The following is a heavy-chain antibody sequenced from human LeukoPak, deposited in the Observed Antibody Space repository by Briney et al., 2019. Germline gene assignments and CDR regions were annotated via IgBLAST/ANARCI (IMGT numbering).Heavy chain of an antibody. Sequence: GGSLRLSCAASGFTFSSYAMSWVRRAPGKGLEWVSAISGSGGSTYYADSVKGRFTISRDNSKNTLYLQMNSLRAEDTAVYYCAKDSSDDSSGYYYAGDWYFDLWGRGTLVTASS. J-gene: IGHJ2*01. V-gene: IGHV3-23*01. CDR1: GFTFSSYA. D-gene: IGHD3-22*01. CDR3: AKDSSDDSSGYYYAGDWYFDL. CDR2: ISGSGGST.